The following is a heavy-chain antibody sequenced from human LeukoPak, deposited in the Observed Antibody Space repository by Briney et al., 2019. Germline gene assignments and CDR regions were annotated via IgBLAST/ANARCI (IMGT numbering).Heavy chain of an antibody. J-gene: IGHJ4*02. Sequence: PGGSLRLSCAASGFTFSNYVMIWVRQAPRRGLEWVSTITGSGANTYYADSVTGRFTISRDNSKNTLYLQMNSLRAEDTAVYYCARDTLYSSSWYYFDYWGQGTLVTVSS. D-gene: IGHD6-13*01. CDR2: ITGSGANT. CDR1: GFTFSNYV. CDR3: ARDTLYSSSWYYFDY. V-gene: IGHV3-23*01.